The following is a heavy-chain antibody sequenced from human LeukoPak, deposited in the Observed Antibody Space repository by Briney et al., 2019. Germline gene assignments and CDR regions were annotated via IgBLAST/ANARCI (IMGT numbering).Heavy chain of an antibody. J-gene: IGHJ4*02. V-gene: IGHV3-74*01. CDR1: GFTFDDYA. CDR3: ARDLDPSSSPFPYYFDY. Sequence: GGSLRLSCAASGFTFDDYAMHWVRQAPGKGLVWVSRINSDGSSTSYADSVKGRFTISRDNAKNTLYLQMNSLRAEDTAVYYCARDLDPSSSPFPYYFDYWGQGTLVTVSS. CDR2: INSDGSST. D-gene: IGHD6-6*01.